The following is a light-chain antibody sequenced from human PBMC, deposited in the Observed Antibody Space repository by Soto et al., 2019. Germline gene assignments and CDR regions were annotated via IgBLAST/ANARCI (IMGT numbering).Light chain of an antibody. CDR1: SGHSSSA. CDR3: QTWALGIHGV. J-gene: IGLJ3*02. V-gene: IGLV4-69*01. Sequence: QSVLTQSPSASASLGASVKLTCTLSSGHSSSAIAWHQQHPEKGLRYLMKVNSDGSHRKGDGIPDRFSGSSSGAERYLTISGLQSEDEGDYHCQTWALGIHGVFGGGTKLTVL. CDR2: VNSDGSH.